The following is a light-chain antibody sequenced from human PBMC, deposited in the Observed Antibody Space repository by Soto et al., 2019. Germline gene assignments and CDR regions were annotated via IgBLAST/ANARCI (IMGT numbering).Light chain of an antibody. Sequence: DIQMTQSPSSLSASVGDRVTITCQASQNINNYLNWYQQKPGRAPKPLIYDASNLEAGVPSRFRGSGSGTDFTFTISRLQPEDIATYYCQQYEILPTFGQGTRLEIK. CDR2: DAS. CDR3: QQYEILPT. J-gene: IGKJ5*01. CDR1: QNINNY. V-gene: IGKV1-33*01.